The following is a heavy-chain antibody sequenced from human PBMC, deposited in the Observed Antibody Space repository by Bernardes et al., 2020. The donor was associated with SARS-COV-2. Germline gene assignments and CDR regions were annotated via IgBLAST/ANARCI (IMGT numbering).Heavy chain of an antibody. J-gene: IGHJ6*02. V-gene: IGHV1-18*01. D-gene: IGHD3-16*02. CDR1: GYTFTSYG. CDR2: ISAYNGNT. Sequence: ASVKVSCKASGYTFTSYGISWVRQAPGQGLEWMGWISAYNGNTNYAQKLQGRVTMTTDTSTSTAYMELRSLRSDDTAVYYCARDRVIHQTEGNYYYYGMDVWGQGTTVTVSS. CDR3: ARDRVIHQTEGNYYYYGMDV.